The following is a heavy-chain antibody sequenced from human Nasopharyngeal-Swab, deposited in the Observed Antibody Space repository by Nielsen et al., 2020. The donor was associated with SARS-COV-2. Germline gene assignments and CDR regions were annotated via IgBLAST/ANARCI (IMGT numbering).Heavy chain of an antibody. Sequence: GESLKISCKASGYTFTSYAMNWVRQAPGQGLEWMGWINTNTGNPTYAQGFTGRFVFSLDTSVSTAYLQISSLKAEDTAVYYCAREDWYYGSGSYPGYWGQGTLVTVSS. J-gene: IGHJ4*02. D-gene: IGHD3-10*01. CDR3: AREDWYYGSGSYPGY. CDR2: INTNTGNP. CDR1: GYTFTSYA. V-gene: IGHV7-4-1*02.